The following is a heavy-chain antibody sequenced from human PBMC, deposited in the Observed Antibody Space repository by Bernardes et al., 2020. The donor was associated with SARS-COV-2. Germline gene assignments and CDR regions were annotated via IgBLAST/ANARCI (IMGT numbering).Heavy chain of an antibody. CDR2: IYHSGST. J-gene: IGHJ5*02. CDR3: ARSQPTTVVTPGGWFDP. CDR1: ADSISSNNW. D-gene: IGHD4-17*01. V-gene: IGHV4-4*02. Sequence: SETLSLTCAVSADSISSNNWWTWVRQPPGKGLEWIGEIYHSGSTNYNPSLKSRVTISVDKSKNQFSLNLSSVTAADTAVYYCARSQPTTVVTPGGWFDPWGQGTLVTVSS.